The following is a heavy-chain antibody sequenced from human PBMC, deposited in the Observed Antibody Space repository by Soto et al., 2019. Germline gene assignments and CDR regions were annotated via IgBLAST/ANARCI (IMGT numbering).Heavy chain of an antibody. J-gene: IGHJ6*02. D-gene: IGHD3-10*01. V-gene: IGHV3-21*01. CDR1: GFTFSSYS. CDR2: ISSSSSYI. Sequence: GGSLRLSCAASGFTFSSYSRNWVRQAPGKGLEWVSSISSSSSYIYYADSVKGRFTISRDNAKNSLYLQMNSLRAEDTAVYYCARDTGGSGSRHYYYYGMDVWGQGTTVTVSS. CDR3: ARDTGGSGSRHYYYYGMDV.